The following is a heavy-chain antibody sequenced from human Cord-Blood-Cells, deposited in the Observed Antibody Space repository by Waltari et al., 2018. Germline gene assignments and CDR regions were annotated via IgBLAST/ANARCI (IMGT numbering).Heavy chain of an antibody. CDR3: AREGKGSYYYFDY. CDR1: GFTVSSNY. D-gene: IGHD1-26*01. CDR2: IYSGGST. J-gene: IGHJ4*02. Sequence: EVQLVESGGGLIQPGGSLRLSCAASGFTVSSNYMSWVRQAPGKGLEWVSVIYSGGSTYYADSVKGRFTISRDNSKTTLYLQMNSLRAEDTAVYYCAREGKGSYYYFDYWGQGTLVTVSS. V-gene: IGHV3-53*01.